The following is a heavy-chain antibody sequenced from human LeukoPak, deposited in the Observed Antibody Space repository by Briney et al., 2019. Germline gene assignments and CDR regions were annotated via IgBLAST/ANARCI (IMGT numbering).Heavy chain of an antibody. CDR2: INQDGSEK. Sequence: GGSLRLSCAASGFTFRTYWMSWVRQAPGKGLEWVANINQDGSEKYYVDSVKGRFTISRDNSKNTLYLQMNSLRAEDTAVYYCAKDYYSSGWGYFDYWGQGTLVTVSS. CDR3: AKDYYSSGWGYFDY. J-gene: IGHJ4*02. CDR1: GFTFRTYW. D-gene: IGHD6-19*01. V-gene: IGHV3-7*01.